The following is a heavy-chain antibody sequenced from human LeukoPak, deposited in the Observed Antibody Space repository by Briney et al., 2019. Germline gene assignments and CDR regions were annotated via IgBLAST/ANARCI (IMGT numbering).Heavy chain of an antibody. Sequence: GGSLRLSCAASGFTFSSYWMIWVRQAPGKGLEWVANIKQDGSEKYYVDSVKGRFTISRDNDKNSLYLQMNSLRAEDTAVYYCARLGHLYYYYMDVWGKGTTVTVSS. V-gene: IGHV3-7*01. CDR3: ARLGHLYYYYMDV. CDR2: IKQDGSEK. D-gene: IGHD6-6*01. CDR1: GFTFSSYW. J-gene: IGHJ6*03.